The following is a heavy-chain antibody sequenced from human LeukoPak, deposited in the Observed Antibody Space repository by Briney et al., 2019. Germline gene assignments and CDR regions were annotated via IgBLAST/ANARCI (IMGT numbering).Heavy chain of an antibody. Sequence: SETLSLTCTVSVGSISRYYWSWIRQPPGKGLEWIGYIYYSGSTNYTPSLKSRVTMSVDTSKSQFSLKLSSVTAADTAVYYCASGSSGGNPYYFDYWGQGTLVTVSS. V-gene: IGHV4-59*01. CDR1: VGSISRYY. CDR3: ASGSSGGNPYYFDY. CDR2: IYYSGST. J-gene: IGHJ4*02. D-gene: IGHD6-19*01.